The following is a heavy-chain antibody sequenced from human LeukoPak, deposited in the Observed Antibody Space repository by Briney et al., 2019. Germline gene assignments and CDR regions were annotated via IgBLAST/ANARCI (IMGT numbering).Heavy chain of an antibody. V-gene: IGHV4-34*11. CDR3: ARGEKLRLGELFTRTTTPLDY. Sequence: PSETLSLTCAVYGGSFSGYYWSWIRQPPGKGLEWIGYGYYRGSTNYNPSLKSRVTMSVDTSKNQFSLKLSSVTAADTAVYYCARGEKLRLGELFTRTTTPLDYWGQGTLVTVSS. D-gene: IGHD3-16*01. J-gene: IGHJ4*02. CDR2: GYYRGST. CDR1: GGSFSGYY.